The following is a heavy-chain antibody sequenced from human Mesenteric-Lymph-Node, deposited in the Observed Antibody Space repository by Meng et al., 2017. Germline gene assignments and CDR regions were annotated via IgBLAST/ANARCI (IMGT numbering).Heavy chain of an antibody. CDR1: GCTFSSYA. V-gene: IGHV1-69*13. Sequence: SVKVSCKASGCTFSSYAISWVRQAPGQGLEWMGGINPIFGTANYAQKFQGRVTITADESTSTAYLELSSLRSEDTAVYYCARARTTYGNGWEFQHWGQGTLVTVSS. CDR2: INPIFGTA. CDR3: ARARTTYGNGWEFQH. D-gene: IGHD6-25*01. J-gene: IGHJ1*01.